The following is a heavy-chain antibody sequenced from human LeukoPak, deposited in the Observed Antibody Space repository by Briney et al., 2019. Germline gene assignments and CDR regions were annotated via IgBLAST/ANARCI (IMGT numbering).Heavy chain of an antibody. V-gene: IGHV4-30-4*07. CDR2: IYYSGST. CDR3: ARVNYWYFDL. J-gene: IGHJ2*01. Sequence: SETLSLTCAVSGGSISSGGYSWSWIRQPPGKGLEWIGYIYYSGSTYYNPSLKSRVTISVDTSKNQFSLKLSSVTAADTAVYYCARVNYWYFDLWGRGTLVTVSS. CDR1: GGSISSGGYS.